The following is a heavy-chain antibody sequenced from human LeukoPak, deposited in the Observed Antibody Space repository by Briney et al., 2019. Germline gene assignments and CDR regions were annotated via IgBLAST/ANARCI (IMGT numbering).Heavy chain of an antibody. CDR1: GFTLSGHW. Sequence: PGGSLRLSCAASGFTLSGHWMSWVRQAPGKGLEWVANINQGGSDKYYVDSVKGRFTNSRDNANNLLYLQMNSLRGEDTAVYYCTRDRSRAEDDWGEGTLVTVSS. D-gene: IGHD1-14*01. V-gene: IGHV3-7*01. CDR2: INQGGSDK. J-gene: IGHJ4*02. CDR3: TRDRSRAEDD.